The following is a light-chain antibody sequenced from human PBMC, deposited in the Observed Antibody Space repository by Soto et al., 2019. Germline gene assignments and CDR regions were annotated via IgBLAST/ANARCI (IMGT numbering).Light chain of an antibody. V-gene: IGKV3-20*01. CDR1: QTVRSSY. CDR3: QQYGTSPT. J-gene: IGKJ1*01. CDR2: GAS. Sequence: EIVLTQSPGTLSLSPGERATLSCRAGQTVRSSYLAWYQQIPGQAPRLLIYGASSRATGIPDRFSGSGSGTDFTLTISRLEPEDFAVYYCQQYGTSPTFGQGTKVAVK.